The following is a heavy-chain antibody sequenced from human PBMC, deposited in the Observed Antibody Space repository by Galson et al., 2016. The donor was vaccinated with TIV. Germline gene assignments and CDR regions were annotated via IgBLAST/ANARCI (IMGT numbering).Heavy chain of an antibody. CDR1: GFTFNTYT. CDR3: ARGLMIFGVVTPRNGMDV. Sequence: LRLSCAASGFTFNTYTVHWVRQAPGKGLEWVALIPYDGSNKNYADSVKGRFTISRGNSKNTLYLQMNSLRAEDTAIYYCARGLMIFGVVTPRNGMDVWGQGTTVTVSS. D-gene: IGHD3-3*01. V-gene: IGHV3-30-3*01. J-gene: IGHJ6*02. CDR2: IPYDGSNK.